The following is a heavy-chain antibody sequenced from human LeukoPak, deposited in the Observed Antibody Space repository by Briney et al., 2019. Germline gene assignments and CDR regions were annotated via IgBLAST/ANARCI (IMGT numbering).Heavy chain of an antibody. Sequence: ASVKVSCKPSGYTFSNYGITWVRQAPGQGLEWMGWISTYYGNTNYAQKLQGRVTMTTDTSTSTAYMELSSLRSEDTAVYYCARSSIIAAAGPYYFDYWGQGTLVTVSS. D-gene: IGHD6-13*01. CDR2: ISTYYGNT. CDR1: GYTFSNYG. CDR3: ARSSIIAAAGPYYFDY. V-gene: IGHV1-18*01. J-gene: IGHJ4*02.